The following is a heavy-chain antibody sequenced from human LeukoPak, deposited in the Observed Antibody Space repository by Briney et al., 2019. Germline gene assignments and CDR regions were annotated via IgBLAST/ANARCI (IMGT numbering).Heavy chain of an antibody. CDR1: GFTFDDYR. V-gene: IGHV3-20*04. CDR3: ARDKGSGWSWASNDNWFDP. Sequence: AGGSLRLSCAASGFTFDDYRMSWVRQAPGKGLEWVSGINWNGGSTGYADSVKGRFTISRDNAKNSLYLQMNSLRAEDTALYYCARDKGSGWSWASNDNWFDPWGQGTLVTVSS. CDR2: INWNGGST. D-gene: IGHD6-19*01. J-gene: IGHJ5*02.